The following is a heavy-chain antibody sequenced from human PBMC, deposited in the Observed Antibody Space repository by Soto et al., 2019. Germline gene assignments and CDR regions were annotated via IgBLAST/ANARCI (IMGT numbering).Heavy chain of an antibody. D-gene: IGHD3-10*01. CDR3: AKDRRITMLRGLLRAFDS. V-gene: IGHV3-23*01. Sequence: GGSLRLSCAASGFTFSNYPMSWVRQAPGKGLEWVSGISGSGETPYYADSVKGRFTISRDNYKNMLYLQMNSLRAEDTAVYYCAKDRRITMLRGLLRAFDSWGQGNLVTVSS. CDR1: GFTFSNYP. CDR2: ISGSGETP. J-gene: IGHJ4*01.